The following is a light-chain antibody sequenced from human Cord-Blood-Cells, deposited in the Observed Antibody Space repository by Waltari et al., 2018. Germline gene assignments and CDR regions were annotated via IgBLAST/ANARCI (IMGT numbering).Light chain of an antibody. CDR3: CSYAGSYTWV. CDR2: DVS. CDR1: SSAVGGYNY. V-gene: IGLV2-11*01. Sequence: QSALTQPRSVSGSPGQSVTISCTGTSSAVGGYNYVSWYQQHPGKAPKLKIYDVSKRPSGVPDRFSGSKSGNTASLTISGLQDEDEADYYCCSYAGSYTWVFGGGTKLTVL. J-gene: IGLJ3*02.